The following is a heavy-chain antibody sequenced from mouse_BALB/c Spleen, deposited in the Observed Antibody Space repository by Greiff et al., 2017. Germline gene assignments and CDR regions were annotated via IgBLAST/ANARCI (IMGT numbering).Heavy chain of an antibody. V-gene: IGHV5-9-4*01. CDR2: ISSGGSYT. CDR3: ARDKGVFDY. J-gene: IGHJ2*01. CDR1: GFTFSSYA. Sequence: EVQGVESGGGLVKPGGSLKLSCAASGFTFSSYAMSWVRQSPEKRLEWVAEISSGGSYTYYPDTVTGRFTISRDNAKNTLYLEMSSLRSEDTAMYYCARDKGVFDYWGQGTTLTVSS.